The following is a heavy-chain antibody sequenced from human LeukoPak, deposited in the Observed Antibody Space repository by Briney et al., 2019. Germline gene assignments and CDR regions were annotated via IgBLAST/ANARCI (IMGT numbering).Heavy chain of an antibody. CDR1: GFTFSRYW. Sequence: GGSLRLSCAASGFTFSRYWMNWVRQAPGKGLEWVANIKKDGRDKNYVDSVKGRFTISRDNAKNSLYLQMNSLRAEDTAVYYCARPRGWDSGPSDEDVRFDYWGQGTLVTVSS. CDR2: IKKDGRDK. J-gene: IGHJ4*02. D-gene: IGHD1-26*01. CDR3: ARPRGWDSGPSDEDVRFDY. V-gene: IGHV3-7*01.